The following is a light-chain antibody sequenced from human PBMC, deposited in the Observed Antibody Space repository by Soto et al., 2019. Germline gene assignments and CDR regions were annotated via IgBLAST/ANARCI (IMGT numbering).Light chain of an antibody. CDR3: SSYAGSDNYV. Sequence: QSVLTQPPSASGSPGQSVTISCTGTSSDVGGYNFVSWYQQYPGKAPKLMIYEVSKRPSGVPDRFSGSKSGNTASLTVSGLQAEDEADYYCSSYAGSDNYVFVTGTKLTVL. CDR2: EVS. J-gene: IGLJ1*01. V-gene: IGLV2-8*01. CDR1: SSDVGGYNF.